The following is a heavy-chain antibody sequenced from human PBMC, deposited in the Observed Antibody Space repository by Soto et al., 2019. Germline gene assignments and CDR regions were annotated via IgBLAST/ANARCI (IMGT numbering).Heavy chain of an antibody. V-gene: IGHV4-4*02. J-gene: IGHJ5*01. D-gene: IGHD3-9*01. Sequence: PSVTMCPRCPVSGGTIGGVEVWSCVRHPQGKGLEWNGEVYHSGNTKTNPSLKRRVIISVDKSKNQFSLKLSSVTAADTAVYYCARAPGDILTSSWFDSWGQGSLVTVSS. CDR2: VYHSGNT. CDR3: ARAPGDILTSSWFDS. CDR1: GGTIGGVEV.